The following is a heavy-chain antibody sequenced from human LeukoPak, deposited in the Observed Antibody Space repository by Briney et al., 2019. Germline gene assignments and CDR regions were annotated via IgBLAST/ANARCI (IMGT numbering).Heavy chain of an antibody. V-gene: IGHV4-59*01. CDR3: ARDIGGSYYFHY. D-gene: IGHD1-26*01. J-gene: IGHJ4*02. CDR2: SDYSGST. Sequence: SETLSLTCRVSGGSISNYYWSWIRQPPGKGPEWIGYSDYSGSTNYSPSLKSRVTISVDTSKKQFSLKLRSVTAADTAVYYCARDIGGSYYFHYWGQGTLVTVSS. CDR1: GGSISNYY.